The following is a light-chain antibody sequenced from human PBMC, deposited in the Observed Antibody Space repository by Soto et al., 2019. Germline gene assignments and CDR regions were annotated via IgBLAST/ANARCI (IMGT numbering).Light chain of an antibody. J-gene: IGKJ1*01. Sequence: EIVLTQSPGTLSLSPGERATLSCRASQSVSSNYLAWYQQKPGQAPRLLIYGASSRATGIPDRFSGSGSGTDLTLTISRLEPEDFAVYYCEHYGSSPETLGQGTKVEIK. V-gene: IGKV3-20*01. CDR2: GAS. CDR1: QSVSSNY. CDR3: EHYGSSPET.